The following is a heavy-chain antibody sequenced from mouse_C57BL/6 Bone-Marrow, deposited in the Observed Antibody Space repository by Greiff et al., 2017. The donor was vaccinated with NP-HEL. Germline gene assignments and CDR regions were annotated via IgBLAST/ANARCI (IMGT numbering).Heavy chain of an antibody. CDR1: GYAFSSSW. CDR3: ARLRLLFYFDY. CDR2: IYPGDGDT. V-gene: IGHV1-82*01. D-gene: IGHD2-3*01. Sequence: QVQLQQYGPELVKPGASVKISCKASGYAFSSSWLNWVKQRPGKGLEWIGRIYPGDGDTNYNGKFKGKATLTADKSSSTAYMQLSSLTSEDSAVYFCARLRLLFYFDYWGQGTTLTVSS. J-gene: IGHJ2*01.